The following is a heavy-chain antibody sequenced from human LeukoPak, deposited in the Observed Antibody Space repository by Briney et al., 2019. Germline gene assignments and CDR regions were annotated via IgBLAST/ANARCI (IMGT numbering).Heavy chain of an antibody. V-gene: IGHV1-8*03. Sequence: ASVKVSCKASGYTFTSYDINWVRQATGQGLEWMGWMNPNSGNTGYAQKFQGRVTITRNTSISTAYMELSSLRSEDTAVYYRARGPTTVVTIGDYWGQGTLVTVSS. CDR3: ARGPTTVVTIGDY. D-gene: IGHD4-23*01. CDR2: MNPNSGNT. CDR1: GYTFTSYD. J-gene: IGHJ4*02.